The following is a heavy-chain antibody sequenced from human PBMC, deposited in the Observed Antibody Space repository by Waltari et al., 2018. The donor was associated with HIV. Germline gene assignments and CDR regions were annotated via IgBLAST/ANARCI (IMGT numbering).Heavy chain of an antibody. Sequence: QLQLQESGPGLVKPSETLSLTCTVSGGSISSSSYYWGWIRQPPGKGLEWIGSIYYSGGTYSNPSLKGRVTISGDTSKNQFSLKLGSVTAADTAVYYCARAVQGYCSGGSCENYFDYWGQGTLVTVSS. D-gene: IGHD2-15*01. CDR3: ARAVQGYCSGGSCENYFDY. J-gene: IGHJ4*02. CDR1: GGSISSSSYY. CDR2: IYYSGGT. V-gene: IGHV4-39*01.